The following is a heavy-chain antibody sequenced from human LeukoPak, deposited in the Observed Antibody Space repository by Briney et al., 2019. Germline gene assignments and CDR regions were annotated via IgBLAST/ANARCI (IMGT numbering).Heavy chain of an antibody. CDR1: GYTFTGYY. V-gene: IGHV1-2*02. D-gene: IGHD5-12*01. CDR3: ARSLSGYAFDY. J-gene: IGHJ4*02. Sequence: ASVKVSCEASGYTFTGYYMHWVRQAPGHGLEWMGWINPNSGGTNYAQKFQVRVTMTRDTSISTAYMELSRLRSDDTAVYYCARSLSGYAFDYWGQGTLVTVSS. CDR2: INPNSGGT.